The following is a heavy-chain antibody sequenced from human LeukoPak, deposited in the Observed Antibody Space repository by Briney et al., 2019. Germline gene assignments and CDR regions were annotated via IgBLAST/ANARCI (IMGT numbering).Heavy chain of an antibody. CDR3: ARDRAAPTWYFDL. J-gene: IGHJ2*01. V-gene: IGHV3-48*01. CDR1: GFTFNWYS. CDR2: IDGSTSTI. Sequence: GGSLRLSCEASGFTFNWYSMNWLRQAPGKGLEWVSYIDGSTSTIYYADSVKGRFTISRDNAKNSLYLQMNSLRAEDTAVYYSARDRAAPTWYFDLWGRGTLVTVSS. D-gene: IGHD2-15*01.